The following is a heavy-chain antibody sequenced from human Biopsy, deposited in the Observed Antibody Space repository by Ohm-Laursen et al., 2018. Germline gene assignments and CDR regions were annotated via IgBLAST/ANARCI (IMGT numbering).Heavy chain of an antibody. J-gene: IGHJ6*02. Sequence: SDTLSLTCTVSGGSISSDYWSWIRQTPGKGLEWIGYIYYSGSTNYNPSLKSRVTISVGTSKNQFSLRLNSVTAADTAVYYCARATNSTGWPYYYFCGMDVWGQGTTVTVSS. CDR2: IYYSGST. D-gene: IGHD2/OR15-2a*01. V-gene: IGHV4-59*07. CDR3: ARATNSTGWPYYYFCGMDV. CDR1: GGSISSDY.